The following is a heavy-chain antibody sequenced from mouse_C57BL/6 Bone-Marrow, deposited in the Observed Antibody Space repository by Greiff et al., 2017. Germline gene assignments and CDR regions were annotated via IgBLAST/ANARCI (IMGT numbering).Heavy chain of an antibody. CDR1: GYTFTSYW. CDR3: ALIYYDYGRYYFDY. CDR2: IYPGSGST. J-gene: IGHJ2*01. D-gene: IGHD2-4*01. V-gene: IGHV1-55*01. Sequence: VQLQQPGAELVKPGASVKMSCKASGYTFTSYWVTWVKQRPGQGLEWIGDIYPGSGSTNYNEKFKSKATLTVDTSSSTAYMQLSSLTSADSAVYYCALIYYDYGRYYFDYWGQGTTLTVSS.